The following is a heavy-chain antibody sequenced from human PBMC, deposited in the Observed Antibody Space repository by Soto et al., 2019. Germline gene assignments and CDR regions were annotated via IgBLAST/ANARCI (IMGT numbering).Heavy chain of an antibody. CDR2: ISGSGGST. CDR3: AKDGCSGGSCYPREEMLDYYYMDV. J-gene: IGHJ6*03. CDR1: GFTFSSYA. V-gene: IGHV3-23*01. Sequence: GGSLRLSCAASGFTFSSYAMSWVRQAPGKGLEWVSAISGSGGSTYYADSVKGRFTISRDNSKNTLYLQMNSLRAEDTAVYYCAKDGCSGGSCYPREEMLDYYYMDVWGKGTTVTVSS. D-gene: IGHD2-15*01.